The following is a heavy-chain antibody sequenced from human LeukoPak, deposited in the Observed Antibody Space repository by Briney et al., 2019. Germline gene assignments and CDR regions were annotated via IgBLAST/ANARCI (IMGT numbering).Heavy chain of an antibody. J-gene: IGHJ4*02. CDR1: GFTFDDFA. V-gene: IGHV3-9*01. D-gene: IGHD2-2*01. CDR3: AKAKASSPWYYFDY. CDR2: ITWNSGSI. Sequence: GRSLRLFCAASGFTFDDFAMHWVRQAPGKGLEWVSGITWNSGSIDYADSVKGRFTISRDNAKNSLYLQMNSLRAEDTALYYCAKAKASSPWYYFDYWGQGTLVTVSS.